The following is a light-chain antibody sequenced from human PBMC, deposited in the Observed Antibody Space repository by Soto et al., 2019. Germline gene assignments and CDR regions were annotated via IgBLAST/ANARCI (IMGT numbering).Light chain of an antibody. J-gene: IGLJ2*01. CDR3: AAWDDSLSGPV. CDR2: GNS. Sequence: QSVLTQPPSVSGAPGQRVTISCTGSRSNIGAGYDVHWYQQVPGTAPKLLIHGNSNRPSGVPDRFSGSKSGTSASLAISGLRSDDEATYYCAAWDDSLSGPVFGGGTKLTVL. V-gene: IGLV1-40*01. CDR1: RSNIGAGYD.